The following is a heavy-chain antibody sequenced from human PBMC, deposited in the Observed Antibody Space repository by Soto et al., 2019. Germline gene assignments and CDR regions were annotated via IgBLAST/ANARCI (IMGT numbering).Heavy chain of an antibody. Sequence: GGSLRLSCAASGFTFTYAWMSWVRQAPGKGPEWVGRIKSKTDGGTTDYAAPVKGRFTVSRDDSKNTLYLQMNSLKIEDTAVYDCTHDYGDYRYYFDYWGPGILVTVSS. D-gene: IGHD4-17*01. J-gene: IGHJ4*02. V-gene: IGHV3-15*01. CDR2: IKSKTDGGTT. CDR1: GFTFTYAW. CDR3: THDYGDYRYYFDY.